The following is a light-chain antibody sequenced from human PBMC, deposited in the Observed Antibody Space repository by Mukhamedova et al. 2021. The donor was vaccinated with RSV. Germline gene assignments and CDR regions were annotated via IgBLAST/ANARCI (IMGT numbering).Light chain of an antibody. V-gene: IGKV1-39*01. CDR3: QHSYGSPWT. J-gene: IGKJ1*01. CDR2: AAS. Sequence: WYQRRVHGRASNLLIYAASTLHTGVPSRLSGSGSGTDFSLTIAGLEPEDFATYYCQHSYGSPWTFCQGTRVEVK.